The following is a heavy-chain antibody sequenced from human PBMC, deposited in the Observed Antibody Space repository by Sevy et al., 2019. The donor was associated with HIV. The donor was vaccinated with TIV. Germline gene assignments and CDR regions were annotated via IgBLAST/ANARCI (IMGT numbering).Heavy chain of an antibody. CDR1: GFTISSTY. CDR3: TGGWNYGH. Sequence: GGSLRLSCAASGFTISSTYMSWVRQAPGKGLEWVSLIYSGGSTYYADSVKGRFTISRDNSKNRLFLQMNSLGVDDTAIYYCTGGWNYGHWGQGTLVTVSS. J-gene: IGHJ4*02. V-gene: IGHV3-53*01. D-gene: IGHD1-7*01. CDR2: IYSGGST.